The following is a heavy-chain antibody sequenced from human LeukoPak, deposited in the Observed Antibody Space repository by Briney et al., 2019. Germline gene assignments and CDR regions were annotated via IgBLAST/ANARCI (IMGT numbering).Heavy chain of an antibody. J-gene: IGHJ4*02. CDR2: ISGSGGST. Sequence: GGSLRLSCAASGFTFSSYAMSWVRQAPGKGLEWVSAISGSGGSTYYADSVKGRFTISRDNSKNTLYLQMNSLRAEDTAVYYCAKSPKLGYSYGLDYWGQGTLVTVSS. D-gene: IGHD5-18*01. V-gene: IGHV3-23*01. CDR3: AKSPKLGYSYGLDY. CDR1: GFTFSSYA.